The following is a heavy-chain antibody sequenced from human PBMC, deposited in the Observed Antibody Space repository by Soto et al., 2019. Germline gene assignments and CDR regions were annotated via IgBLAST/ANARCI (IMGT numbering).Heavy chain of an antibody. V-gene: IGHV4-4*07. J-gene: IGHJ2*01. CDR3: ARVNYIVVVPAADYWYFDL. Sequence: LSLTCTVSCGSISSYYLSWIRQPAGKGLEWIGRIYTSGSTNYNPSLKSRVTMSVDTSKNQFSLKLSSVTAADTAVYYCARVNYIVVVPAADYWYFDLWGRGTLVT. CDR1: CGSISSYY. CDR2: IYTSGST. D-gene: IGHD2-2*01.